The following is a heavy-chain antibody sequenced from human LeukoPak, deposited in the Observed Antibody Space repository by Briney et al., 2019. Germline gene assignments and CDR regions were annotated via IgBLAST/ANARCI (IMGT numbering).Heavy chain of an antibody. CDR2: IYYSGST. V-gene: IGHV4-61*01. J-gene: IGHJ2*01. D-gene: IGHD2-8*02. Sequence: PSETLSLTCTVSGGSISSSSYYWSWIRQPPGKGLEWIGYIYYSGSTNYNPSLKSRVTISVDTSKNQFSLKLSSVTAADTAVYYCARAHALVGGSRYFDLWGRGTLVTVSS. CDR3: ARAHALVGGSRYFDL. CDR1: GGSISSSSYY.